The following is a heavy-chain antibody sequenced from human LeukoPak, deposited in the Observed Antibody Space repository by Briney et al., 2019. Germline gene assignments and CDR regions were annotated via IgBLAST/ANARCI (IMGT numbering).Heavy chain of an antibody. Sequence: PSETLSLTCAVYGGSFSGYYWSWIRQPPGKGLEWIGEINHSGSTNYNPSLKSRVTISVDTSKNQFSLKLSSVTAADTAVYYCAGNYGDCPKPDYWGQGTLVTVSS. V-gene: IGHV4-34*01. CDR1: GGSFSGYY. D-gene: IGHD4-17*01. J-gene: IGHJ4*02. CDR2: INHSGST. CDR3: AGNYGDCPKPDY.